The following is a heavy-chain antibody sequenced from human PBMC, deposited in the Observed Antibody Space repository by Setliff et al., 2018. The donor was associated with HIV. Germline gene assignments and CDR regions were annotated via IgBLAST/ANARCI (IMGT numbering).Heavy chain of an antibody. J-gene: IGHJ4*02. CDR3: ARSPSYRSSWEYYFDY. Sequence: PSETLSLTCTVSGGSISGYHWNWLRQTPGKGLEWIGYIYTSRGTNYNHSLRTRVIISVDTSNQFSLKLSSVTAADAAVYYCARSPSYRSSWEYYFDYWGREYWSPSPQ. V-gene: IGHV4-4*09. CDR2: IYTSRGT. D-gene: IGHD6-13*01. CDR1: GGSISGYH.